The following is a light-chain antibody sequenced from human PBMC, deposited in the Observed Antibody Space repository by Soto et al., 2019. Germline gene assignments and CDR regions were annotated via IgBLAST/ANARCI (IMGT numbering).Light chain of an antibody. CDR2: GAS. Sequence: IVLTQSPGTLSLSPGERATLSCRTSQSTSSTDLAWYQQRPGQAPRLLMYGASNRATGIPDRFSGSGSGTDFTLTISSLQSEEFAVYYCQPYNNRMPITVGQGTRREIK. V-gene: IGKV3-20*01. J-gene: IGKJ5*01. CDR3: QPYNNRMPIT. CDR1: QSTSSTD.